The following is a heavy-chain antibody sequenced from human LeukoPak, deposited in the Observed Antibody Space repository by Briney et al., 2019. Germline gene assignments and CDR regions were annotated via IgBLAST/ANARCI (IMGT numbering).Heavy chain of an antibody. D-gene: IGHD3-9*01. CDR3: ANVPLRYFDSKLY. CDR2: ISGSGGST. CDR1: GFTFSSYA. J-gene: IGHJ4*02. Sequence: GGSLRLSCAASGFTFSSYAMSWVRQAPGKGLEWVSAISGSGGSTYYADSVKGRFTISRDNSKNTLYLQMNSLRAEDTAVYYCANVPLRYFDSKLYWGQGTLVTVSS. V-gene: IGHV3-23*01.